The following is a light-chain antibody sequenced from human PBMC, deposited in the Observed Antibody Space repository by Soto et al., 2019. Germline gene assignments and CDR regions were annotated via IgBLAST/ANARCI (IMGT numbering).Light chain of an antibody. V-gene: IGKV3-20*01. CDR2: GAS. CDR1: QSVTTSY. Sequence: EIVFTHSPGTLSLSPGERATLSCRASQSVTTSYLAWYQHKPGQAPRLLIYGASRRATGIPDRFSGGGSGTDFTLTISRLEPEDFAVYYCQQYGSSPFTFGGGTKV. CDR3: QQYGSSPFT. J-gene: IGKJ4*01.